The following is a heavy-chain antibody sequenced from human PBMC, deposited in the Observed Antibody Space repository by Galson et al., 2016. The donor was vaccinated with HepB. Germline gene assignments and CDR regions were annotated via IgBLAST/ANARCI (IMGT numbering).Heavy chain of an antibody. CDR1: AFTFNTYT. CDR3: ARNGRRNYGDYGRFDY. CDR2: ISNSGTYM. D-gene: IGHD4-17*01. V-gene: IGHV3-21*01. J-gene: IGHJ4*02. Sequence: SLRLSCAASAFTFNTYTMNWVRQAPGKGLEWVSSISNSGTYMYYADSVRGRFTISRDNATNSRYLQLNSLRAEDTAVYYWARNGRRNYGDYGRFDYWGQGTLVTVSS.